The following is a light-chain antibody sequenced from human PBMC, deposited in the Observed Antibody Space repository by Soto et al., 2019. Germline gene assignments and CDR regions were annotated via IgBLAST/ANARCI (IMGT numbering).Light chain of an antibody. CDR3: CSYARSSTYV. J-gene: IGLJ1*01. CDR2: EDS. V-gene: IGLV2-23*01. CDR1: STDIGYYDL. Sequence: QLVLTQPASVSGSPGQSITISCTGASTDIGYYDLVSWYQQHPGKAPKLMIYEDSKRPSGVSNRFSGSKSGNTASLTISGLQAEDEADYYCCSYARSSTYVFGTGTKLTVL.